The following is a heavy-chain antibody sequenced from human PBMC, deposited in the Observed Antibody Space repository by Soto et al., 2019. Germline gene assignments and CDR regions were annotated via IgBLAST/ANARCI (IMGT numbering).Heavy chain of an antibody. Sequence: ASVKVSCKASGYTFTGYYMHWVRQAPGQGLEWMGWINPNSGGTNYAQKFQGWVTMTRDTSISTAYMELSRLRSDDTAVYYCAIGDSSGYANFDYCGQGTLVTVSS. CDR2: INPNSGGT. V-gene: IGHV1-2*04. D-gene: IGHD3-22*01. CDR1: GYTFTGYY. J-gene: IGHJ4*02. CDR3: AIGDSSGYANFDY.